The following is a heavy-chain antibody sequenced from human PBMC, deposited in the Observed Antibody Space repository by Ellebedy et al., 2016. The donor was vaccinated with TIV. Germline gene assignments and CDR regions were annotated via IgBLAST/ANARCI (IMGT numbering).Heavy chain of an antibody. CDR1: GFTFSSYA. V-gene: IGHV3-30-3*01. D-gene: IGHD3-22*01. CDR2: ISYDGSNK. Sequence: GGSLRLSXAASGFTFSSYAMHWVRQAPGKGLEWVAVISYDGSNKYYADSVKGRFTISRDNSKNTLYLQMNSLRAEDTAVYYCARDDLGWYYYDSSSGVVWGQGTTVTVSS. CDR3: ARDDLGWYYYDSSSGVV. J-gene: IGHJ6*02.